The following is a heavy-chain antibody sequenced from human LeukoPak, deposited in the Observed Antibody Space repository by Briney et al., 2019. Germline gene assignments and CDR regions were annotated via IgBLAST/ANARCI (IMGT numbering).Heavy chain of an antibody. CDR3: ARSGSQWLALNWLDP. CDR2: ISSSSSYI. V-gene: IGHV3-21*01. CDR1: GFTFSSYS. Sequence: GGSLRLSCAASGFTFSSYSMNWVRQAPGKGLEWVSSISSSSSYIYYADSVKGRFTISRDNAKNSLYLQMNSLRAEDTAVYYCARSGSQWLALNWLDPWGQGTLVTVSS. D-gene: IGHD6-19*01. J-gene: IGHJ5*02.